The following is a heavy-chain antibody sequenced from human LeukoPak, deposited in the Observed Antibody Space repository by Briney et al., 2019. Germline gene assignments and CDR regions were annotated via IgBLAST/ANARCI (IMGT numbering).Heavy chain of an antibody. D-gene: IGHD1-26*01. J-gene: IGHJ4*02. V-gene: IGHV3-30*18. CDR1: GFTFSSYG. CDR2: ISYDGSNK. CDR3: AKSTRRPYSGSYYEAFDY. Sequence: EGSLRLSCAASGFTFSSYGMHWVRQAPGKGLEWVAVISYDGSNKYYADSVKGRFTISRDNSKNTLYLQMNSLRAEDTAVYYCAKSTRRPYSGSYYEAFDYWGQGTLVTVSS.